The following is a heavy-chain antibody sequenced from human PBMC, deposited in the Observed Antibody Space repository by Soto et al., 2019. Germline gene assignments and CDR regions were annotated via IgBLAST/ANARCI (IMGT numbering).Heavy chain of an antibody. D-gene: IGHD3-22*01. Sequence: VFLRLSCAASGFTFSSYWMSWVRQAPGKGLEWVANIKQDGSEKYYVDSVKGRFTISRDNAKNSLYLQMNSLRAEDTAVYYCARGSGYYPTLHFDYWGQGTLVTVSS. J-gene: IGHJ4*02. V-gene: IGHV3-7*01. CDR3: ARGSGYYPTLHFDY. CDR1: GFTFSSYW. CDR2: IKQDGSEK.